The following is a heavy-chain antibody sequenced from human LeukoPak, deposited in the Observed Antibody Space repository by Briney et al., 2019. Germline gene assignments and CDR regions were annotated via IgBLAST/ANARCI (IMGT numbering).Heavy chain of an antibody. J-gene: IGHJ4*02. D-gene: IGHD2-2*01. V-gene: IGHV3-23*01. CDR2: ITGGGDYT. CDR1: GFTFSSYV. CDR3: AKGIYTSTSYYDS. Sequence: GGSLRLSCAASGFTFSSYVMTWVRQAPGKGLAWVSTITGGGDYTYYVDSVKGRLTISRDNSKNTLYLQVNSLRAEDTAVYYCAKGIYTSTSYYDSWGQGTLVTVSS.